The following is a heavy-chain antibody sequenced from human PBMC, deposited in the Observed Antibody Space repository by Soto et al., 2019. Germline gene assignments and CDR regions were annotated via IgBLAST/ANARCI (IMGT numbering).Heavy chain of an antibody. V-gene: IGHV4-38-2*01. CDR1: GYSIGSGYY. J-gene: IGHJ6*02. CDR3: ARTFDYYGMDV. Sequence: ASETLSLTCAVSGYSIGSGYYWAWIRQSPGKGLEWIGSIHHAGSVYYNPSLNGRVALSMDTSKNHFSLKLTSVTAADTAVYYCARTFDYYGMDVWGQGTTVTVSS. CDR2: IHHAGSV.